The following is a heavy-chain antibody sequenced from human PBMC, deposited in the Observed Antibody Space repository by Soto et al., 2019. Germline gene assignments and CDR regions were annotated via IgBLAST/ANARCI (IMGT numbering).Heavy chain of an antibody. CDR1: GFTFSSYA. CDR3: AKDDTVTTFFPYGMDV. J-gene: IGHJ6*02. CDR2: ISGSGGST. D-gene: IGHD4-17*01. Sequence: VQLLESGGGLVQPGGSLRLSCAASGFTFSSYAMSWVRQAPGKGLEWVSAISGSGGSTYYADSVKGRFTISRDNSKNTLYLQMNSLRAEDTAVYYCAKDDTVTTFFPYGMDVWGQGTTVTVSS. V-gene: IGHV3-23*01.